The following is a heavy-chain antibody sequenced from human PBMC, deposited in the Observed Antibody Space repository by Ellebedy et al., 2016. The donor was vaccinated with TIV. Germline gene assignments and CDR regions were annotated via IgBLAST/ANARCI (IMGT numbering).Heavy chain of an antibody. CDR2: INPNSGGT. V-gene: IGHV1-2*02. CDR1: GYTFTGFY. CDR3: ARGVVGGYVVY. Sequence: ASVKVSCXASGYTFTGFYIHWVRQAPGQGLEWMGCINPNSGGTNYAQKLQGRVTMTTDTSTSTAYMELRSLRSDDTAVYYCARGVVGGYVVYWGQGTLVTVSS. J-gene: IGHJ4*02. D-gene: IGHD2-15*01.